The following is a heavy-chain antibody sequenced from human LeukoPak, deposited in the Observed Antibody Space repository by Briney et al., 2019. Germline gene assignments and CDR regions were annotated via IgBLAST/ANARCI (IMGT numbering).Heavy chain of an antibody. Sequence: GGSLRLSCAASGFTFSSYWMSWVRQAPGKGLEWVANIKQDGSKKYYVDSVKGRFTISRDNAKNSLYLQMNSLRAEDTAVYYCARVGTIFGPPGYMDVWGKGTTVAVSS. CDR2: IKQDGSKK. J-gene: IGHJ6*03. V-gene: IGHV3-7*04. D-gene: IGHD3-3*01. CDR3: ARVGTIFGPPGYMDV. CDR1: GFTFSSYW.